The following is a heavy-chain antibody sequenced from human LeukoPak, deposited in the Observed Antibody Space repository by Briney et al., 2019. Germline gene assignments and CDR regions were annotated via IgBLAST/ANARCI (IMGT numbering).Heavy chain of an antibody. CDR1: GGSISSHY. CDR3: ARVINYYDSSGYYYYYYYYMDV. D-gene: IGHD3-22*01. Sequence: SETLSLTCTVSGGSISSHYWSWIRQPPGKGLEWIGYIYYSGSTNYNPSPKSRVTISVDTSKNQFSLKLSSVTAADTAVYYCARVINYYDSSGYYYYYYYYMDVWGKGTTVTVSS. V-gene: IGHV4-59*11. J-gene: IGHJ6*03. CDR2: IYYSGST.